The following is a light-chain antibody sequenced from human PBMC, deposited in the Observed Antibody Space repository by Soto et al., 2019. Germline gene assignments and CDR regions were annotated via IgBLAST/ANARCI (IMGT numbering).Light chain of an antibody. CDR3: SSYTSSTTLSVV. J-gene: IGLJ2*01. Sequence: QSALTQPASVSGSPGQSITISCTGTSSDVGGYNYVSWYQQHPGKAPKLMIYGVTNRPSGVSNRFSGSKSGNTASLTISGLQAEDEADYYCSSYTSSTTLSVVFGGGTKMTAL. CDR2: GVT. CDR1: SSDVGGYNY. V-gene: IGLV2-14*01.